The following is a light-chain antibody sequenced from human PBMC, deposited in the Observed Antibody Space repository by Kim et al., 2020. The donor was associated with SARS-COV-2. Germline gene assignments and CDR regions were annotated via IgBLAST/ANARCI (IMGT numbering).Light chain of an antibody. Sequence: SYELTQPPSVSVAPGKTARITCGGNNIGSKSVHWYQQKPGQAPVLVIYYDSDRPSGIPERFSGSNSGNTATLTISRVEAGDEADYYCQVWDSRSDWVFGG. CDR2: YDS. CDR1: NIGSKS. CDR3: QVWDSRSDWV. J-gene: IGLJ3*02. V-gene: IGLV3-21*04.